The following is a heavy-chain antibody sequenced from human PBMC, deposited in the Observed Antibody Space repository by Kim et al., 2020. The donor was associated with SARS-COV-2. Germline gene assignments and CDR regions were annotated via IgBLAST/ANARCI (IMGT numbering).Heavy chain of an antibody. CDR1: GFTFSSFC. Sequence: GGSLRLSCAASGFTFSSFCMNWVRQAPGKGLEWVSAISNSADTTNYADSVKGRFTISRDSSKNTLFLQMNSLRADDTDVYYCARRIGTVFDRSQYNFDSWGQGTLVTVSS. CDR3: ARRIGTVFDRSQYNFDS. V-gene: IGHV3-23*01. CDR2: ISNSADTT. D-gene: IGHD3-9*01. J-gene: IGHJ4*02.